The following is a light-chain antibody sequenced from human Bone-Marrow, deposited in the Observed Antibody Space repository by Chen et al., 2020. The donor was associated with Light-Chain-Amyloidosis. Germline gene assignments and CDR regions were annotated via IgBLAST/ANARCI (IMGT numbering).Light chain of an antibody. Sequence: QAALTHPASVTGAPGQAITILRTGTSSDVGGYDIVSWYRQHPGKAPKLLIFEITKRPSGVSNRFSGSKSGNTASLTISGLRTEDAADYYCCAYRGGSFPYVFGPGTKVTVI. J-gene: IGLJ1*01. CDR1: SSDVGGYDI. CDR2: EIT. CDR3: CAYRGGSFPYV. V-gene: IGLV2-23*02.